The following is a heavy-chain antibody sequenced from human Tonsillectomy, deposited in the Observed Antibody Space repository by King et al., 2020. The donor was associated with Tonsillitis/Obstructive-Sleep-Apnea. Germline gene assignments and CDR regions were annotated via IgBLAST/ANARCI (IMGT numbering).Heavy chain of an antibody. Sequence: QLVQSGAEVKKPGASVKLSCKASGYTFTSYYVHWVRQAPGQGLECMGIINPRGGSTSYAPKFQGRGTMTRDTSTRTVYMELRMLRSEDTAVYYCAQAAAGTGWFDPWGQGTLVTVSS. CDR3: AQAAAGTGWFDP. CDR2: INPRGGST. D-gene: IGHD6-13*01. J-gene: IGHJ5*02. V-gene: IGHV1-46*01. CDR1: GYTFTSYY.